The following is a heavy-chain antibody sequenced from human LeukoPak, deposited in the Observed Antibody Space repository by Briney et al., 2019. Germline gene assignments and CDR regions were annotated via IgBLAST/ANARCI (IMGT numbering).Heavy chain of an antibody. J-gene: IGHJ4*02. CDR1: GFTFRTYC. V-gene: IGHV3-7*01. Sequence: PGGSLRLSCAASGFTFRTYCMSWVRQAPGKGLEWVAYIKQDGNEKYYVDSVKCRFTISRDNAKNSLYLQMNSLRVEDTAVYYCARGRLGANDYWGQGTLVTVSS. D-gene: IGHD1-26*01. CDR3: ARGRLGANDY. CDR2: IKQDGNEK.